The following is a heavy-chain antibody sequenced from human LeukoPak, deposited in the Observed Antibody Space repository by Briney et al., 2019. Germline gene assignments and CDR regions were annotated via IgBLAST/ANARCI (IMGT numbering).Heavy chain of an antibody. J-gene: IGHJ4*02. V-gene: IGHV3-23*01. Sequence: GGSLRLSCAASGFTFSSYAMSWVRQAPGKGLEWVSGISGSGDSTYYADSVKGRFTISRDNSKNTLYMQMNSLRDEDTAVYYCAKVNYYDSRGYYPYYFDYWGQGTLVTVSS. CDR1: GFTFSSYA. CDR3: AKVNYYDSRGYYPYYFDY. CDR2: ISGSGDST. D-gene: IGHD3-22*01.